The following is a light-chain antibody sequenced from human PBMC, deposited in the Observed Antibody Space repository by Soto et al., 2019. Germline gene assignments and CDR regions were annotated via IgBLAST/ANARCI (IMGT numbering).Light chain of an antibody. CDR3: HQYDTSPRT. J-gene: IGKJ1*01. Sequence: EIVLTQSPGTLSLSPGERATLSCRASQSLSSGYLAWYQQKPGQAPRILIYAASSRATGIPDRFSGSGSGTDFTLNISRLEPEDFAVYYCHQYDTSPRTFGQGTKVDIK. CDR1: QSLSSGY. CDR2: AAS. V-gene: IGKV3-20*01.